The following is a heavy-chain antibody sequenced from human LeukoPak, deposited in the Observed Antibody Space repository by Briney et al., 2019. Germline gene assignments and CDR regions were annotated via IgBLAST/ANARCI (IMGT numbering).Heavy chain of an antibody. V-gene: IGHV4-39*01. CDR1: GGSISSSSYY. D-gene: IGHD2-15*01. J-gene: IGHJ6*03. CDR2: IYYSGST. Sequence: PSETLSLTCTVSGGSISSSSYYWGWIRQPPGKGLEWIGSIYYSGSTYYNPSLKSRVTISVDTSKNQFSLKLSSVTAADTAVYYCARTVVALYYYYYYYMDVWGKGTTVTVSS. CDR3: ARTVVALYYYYYYYMDV.